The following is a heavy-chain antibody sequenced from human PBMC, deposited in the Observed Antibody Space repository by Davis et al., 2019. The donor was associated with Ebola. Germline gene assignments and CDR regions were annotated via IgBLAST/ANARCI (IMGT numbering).Heavy chain of an antibody. Sequence: ASVKVSCKASGYTFTSYDINWVRQATGQGLEWMGWMNPNSGNTGYAQKFQGRVTMTRNTSISTAYMELSSLRSEDTAVYYCAREFNYGRVYYYCGMDVWGQGTTVTVSS. CDR2: MNPNSGNT. J-gene: IGHJ6*02. D-gene: IGHD4-11*01. CDR1: GYTFTSYD. V-gene: IGHV1-8*01. CDR3: AREFNYGRVYYYCGMDV.